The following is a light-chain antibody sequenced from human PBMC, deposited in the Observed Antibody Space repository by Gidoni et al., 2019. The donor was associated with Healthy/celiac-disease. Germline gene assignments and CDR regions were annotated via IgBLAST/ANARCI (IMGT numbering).Light chain of an antibody. V-gene: IGKV1-33*01. CDR3: QQYDNLLYT. J-gene: IGKJ2*01. CDR1: QDISSY. CDR2: YSS. Sequence: DIQMTQSPSSLSASVGDRVTITCQASQDISSYLNWYQQKPGKAPKLLIYYSSNLETGVPSRFIGSGSGTDFTFTISSLQPDDIATYYFQQYDNLLYTFGQGTKLEIK.